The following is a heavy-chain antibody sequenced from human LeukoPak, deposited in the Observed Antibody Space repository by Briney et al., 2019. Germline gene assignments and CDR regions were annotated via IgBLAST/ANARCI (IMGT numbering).Heavy chain of an antibody. J-gene: IGHJ5*02. CDR1: GGSISSGDYY. Sequence: PSETLSLTCTVSGGSISSGDYYWSWIRQPPGKGLEWIGYIYYSGSTYYNPSLKSRVTISVDTSKNQFSLKLSSVTAADTAVYYCARDLWRSSIAARRTNNWFDPWGQGTLVTVSS. CDR3: ARDLWRSSIAARRTNNWFDP. V-gene: IGHV4-30-4*08. CDR2: IYYSGST. D-gene: IGHD6-6*01.